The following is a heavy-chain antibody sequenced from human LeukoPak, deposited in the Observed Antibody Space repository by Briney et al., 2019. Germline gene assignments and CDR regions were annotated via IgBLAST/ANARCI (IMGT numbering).Heavy chain of an antibody. D-gene: IGHD2-8*01. CDR3: AKDFVLMVYARSYYFDY. CDR2: IRCDGSNK. J-gene: IGHJ4*02. CDR1: GFTFSSYG. V-gene: IGHV3-30*02. Sequence: GGSLRLSCAASGFTFSSYGMHWVRQAPGKGLEWVAFIRCDGSNKYYADSVKGRFTISRDNSKNTLYLQMNSLRAEDTAVYYCAKDFVLMVYARSYYFDYWGQGTLVTVSS.